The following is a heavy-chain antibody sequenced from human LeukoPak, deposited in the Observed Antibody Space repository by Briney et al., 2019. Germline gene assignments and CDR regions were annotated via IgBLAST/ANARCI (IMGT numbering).Heavy chain of an antibody. J-gene: IGHJ6*03. D-gene: IGHD6-13*01. Sequence: PSETLSLTCAVYGGSFSGYYWSWIRQPPGKGLEWIGEINHSGSTNYNPSLKSRVTISVDTSKNQFSLKLSSVTAADTAVYYCARKQQLVRHGIGAMDVWGKGTTVTVSS. CDR2: INHSGST. CDR1: GGSFSGYY. CDR3: ARKQQLVRHGIGAMDV. V-gene: IGHV4-34*01.